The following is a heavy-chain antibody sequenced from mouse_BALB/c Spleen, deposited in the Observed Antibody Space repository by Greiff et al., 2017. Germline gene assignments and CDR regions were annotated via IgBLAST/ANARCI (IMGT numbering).Heavy chain of an antibody. J-gene: IGHJ3*01. D-gene: IGHD2-10*02. CDR2: ISSGGST. CDR1: GFTFSSYA. CDR3: ARVEYGNYGFAY. Sequence: EVMLVESGGGLVKPGGSLKLSCAASGFTFSSYAMSWVRQTPEKRLEWVASISSGGSTYYPDSVKGRFTISRDNARNILYLQMSSLRSEDTAMYYCARVEYGNYGFAYWGQGTLVTVSA. V-gene: IGHV5-6-5*01.